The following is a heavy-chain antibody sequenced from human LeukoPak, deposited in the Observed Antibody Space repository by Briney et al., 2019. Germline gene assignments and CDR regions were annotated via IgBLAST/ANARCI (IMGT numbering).Heavy chain of an antibody. J-gene: IGHJ4*02. CDR3: ANENYYGSGSYPDY. CDR2: ISGSGGST. V-gene: IGHV3-23*01. CDR1: GFTFSSYA. D-gene: IGHD3-10*01. Sequence: PGGSLRLSCAASGFTFSSYAMSWVRQAPGKGLEWVSAISGSGGSTYYTDSVKGRFTISRDNSKITLYLQMNSLRAEDTAVYYCANENYYGSGSYPDYWGQGTLVTVSS.